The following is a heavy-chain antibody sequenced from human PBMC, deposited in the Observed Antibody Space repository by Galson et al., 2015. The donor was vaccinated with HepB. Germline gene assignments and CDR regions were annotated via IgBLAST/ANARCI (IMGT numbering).Heavy chain of an antibody. V-gene: IGHV3-30-3*01. J-gene: IGHJ3*02. CDR2: ISYDGSNK. D-gene: IGHD3-10*01. Sequence: SLRLSCAASGFTFSSYAMHWVRQAPGKGLEWVAVISYDGSNKYYADSVKGRFTISRDNCKNTLYLQMNSLRAEDTAVYYCASADYGSRSYYTDAFDIWGQGTMVTVSS. CDR3: ASADYGSRSYYTDAFDI. CDR1: GFTFSSYA.